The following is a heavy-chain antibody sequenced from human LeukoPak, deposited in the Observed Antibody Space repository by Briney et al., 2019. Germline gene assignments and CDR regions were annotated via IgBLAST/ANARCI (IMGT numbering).Heavy chain of an antibody. D-gene: IGHD3-22*01. Sequence: GGSLRPSCAASGFTFSSYGMHWVRQAPGKGLEWVAVIWYDGSNKYYADSVKGRFTISRDNSKNTLYLQMNSLRAEDTAVYYCARGSPYYYDSSAPYYFDYWGQGTLVTVSS. V-gene: IGHV3-33*01. CDR3: ARGSPYYYDSSAPYYFDY. CDR2: IWYDGSNK. CDR1: GFTFSSYG. J-gene: IGHJ4*02.